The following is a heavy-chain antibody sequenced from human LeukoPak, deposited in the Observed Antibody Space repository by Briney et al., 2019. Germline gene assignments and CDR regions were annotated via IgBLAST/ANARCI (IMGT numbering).Heavy chain of an antibody. CDR1: GFTFNSYS. Sequence: PGGSLRLSCVGSGFTFNSYSMNWVRQAPGKGLEWVSYIISSSSTIYYADSVKGRFTISRDNAKNSLYLEMNSLRGDDTAVYYCARDRVGGRYHYGMDVWGLGTTVTVSS. CDR2: IISSSSTI. CDR3: ARDRVGGRYHYGMDV. D-gene: IGHD3-16*02. J-gene: IGHJ6*02. V-gene: IGHV3-48*04.